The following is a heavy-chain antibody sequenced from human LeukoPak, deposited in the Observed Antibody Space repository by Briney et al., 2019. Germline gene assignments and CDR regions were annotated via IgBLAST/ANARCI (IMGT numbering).Heavy chain of an antibody. J-gene: IGHJ4*02. D-gene: IGHD1-20*01. CDR3: STLTSRGLSDS. Sequence: GGSLRLSCAASGFTFTNAWMNWVRQAPGKGLEWVGRIKSKADGEAIDYAAPVKGRFTFSRDDSKNMLYLRMNSLKSEDTAVYYCSTLTSRGLSDSWGQGTLVTVSS. CDR2: IKSKADGEAI. CDR1: GFTFTNAW. V-gene: IGHV3-15*07.